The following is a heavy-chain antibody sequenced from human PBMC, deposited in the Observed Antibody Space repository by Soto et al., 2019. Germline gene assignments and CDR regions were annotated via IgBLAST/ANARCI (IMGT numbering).Heavy chain of an antibody. CDR3: ANPSGWNDAFDI. Sequence: GGSLRLSCAASGFTFSSYAMSWVRQAPGKGLEWVSAISGSGGSTYYADSVKGRFTISRDNSKNTLYLQMNSLRAEDTAVYYCANPSGWNDAFDIWGQGTMVTVSS. V-gene: IGHV3-23*01. J-gene: IGHJ3*02. D-gene: IGHD6-19*01. CDR2: ISGSGGST. CDR1: GFTFSSYA.